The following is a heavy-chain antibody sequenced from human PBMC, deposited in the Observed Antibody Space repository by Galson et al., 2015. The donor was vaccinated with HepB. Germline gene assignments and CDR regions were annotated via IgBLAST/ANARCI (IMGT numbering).Heavy chain of an antibody. J-gene: IGHJ6*02. V-gene: IGHV4-4*02. CDR3: ASSLRKTYYYYGMDV. Sequence: ETLSLTCAVSGGSISSSNWWSWVRQPPGKGLEWIGEIYHSGSTNYNPSLKSRVTISVDTSKNQFSLKLSSVTAADTAVYYCASSLRKTYYYYGMDVWGQGTTVTVSS. CDR1: GGSISSSNW. CDR2: IYHSGST.